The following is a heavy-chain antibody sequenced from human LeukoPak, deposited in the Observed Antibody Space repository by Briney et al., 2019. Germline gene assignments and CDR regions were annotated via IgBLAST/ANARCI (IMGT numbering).Heavy chain of an antibody. CDR2: ISSSSSYI. D-gene: IGHD3-9*01. V-gene: IGHV3-21*01. CDR3: ARGPLRYSDRFSGYYGMDV. Sequence: GGSLRLSCAASGFTFSSYSMNWVRQAPGKGLEWVSSISSSSSYIYYADSVKGRFTISRDNAKNSLYLQMNSLRAEDTAVYYCARGPLRYSDRFSGYYGMDVWGKGTTVTVSS. J-gene: IGHJ6*04. CDR1: GFTFSSYS.